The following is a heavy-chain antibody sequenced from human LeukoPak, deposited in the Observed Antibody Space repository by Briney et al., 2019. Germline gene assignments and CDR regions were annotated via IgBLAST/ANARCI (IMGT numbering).Heavy chain of an antibody. D-gene: IGHD2-15*01. CDR2: INPNSGDS. V-gene: IGHV1-2*02. CDR3: ARDRGGSCLY. J-gene: IGHJ4*02. Sequence: ASVKVSCKASGYTFTGYYMHWVRQAPGQGLERMGWINPNSGDSNYAQKFQGRVTMTRDTSISTAYMELNNLRSDDTAVYYCARDRGGSCLYWGQGTLVTVSS. CDR1: GYTFTGYY.